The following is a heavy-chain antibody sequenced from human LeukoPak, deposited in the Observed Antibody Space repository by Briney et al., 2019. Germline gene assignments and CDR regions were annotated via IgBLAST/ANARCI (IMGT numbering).Heavy chain of an antibody. CDR2: ISSSGSTI. D-gene: IGHD1-26*01. Sequence: GGSLRLSCAASGFTFSDYYMSWIRQAPGKGLEWVSYISSSGSTIYYADSVKGRFTISRDNAKNPLYLQMNSLRAEDTAVYYCARGKGHRKWELLEWYYFDYWGQGTLVTVSS. CDR1: GFTFSDYY. J-gene: IGHJ4*02. CDR3: ARGKGHRKWELLEWYYFDY. V-gene: IGHV3-11*01.